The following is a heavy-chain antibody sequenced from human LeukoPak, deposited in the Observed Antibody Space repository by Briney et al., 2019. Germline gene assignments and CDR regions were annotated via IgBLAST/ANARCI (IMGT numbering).Heavy chain of an antibody. CDR3: AKAPYFKSSFDY. V-gene: IGHV3-23*01. D-gene: IGHD2/OR15-2a*01. CDR1: GFTFYSYA. Sequence: GGSLRLSCAASGFTFYSYAMSWVRQAPGKGLEWVSAISGDGGSTYYADSVKGRFTISRDNSKNTLYLQMNSLRAEDTAVYHCAKAPYFKSSFDYWGQGTLVTVSS. J-gene: IGHJ4*02. CDR2: ISGDGGST.